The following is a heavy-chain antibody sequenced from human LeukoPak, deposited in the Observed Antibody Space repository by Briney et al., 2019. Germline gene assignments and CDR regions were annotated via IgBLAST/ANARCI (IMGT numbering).Heavy chain of an antibody. D-gene: IGHD1-26*01. Sequence: GGSLRLSCAASGFTFSSYSMNWVRQAPGKGLEWVSSISSSSSYIYYADSVKGRFTISRDNAKNSLYPQMNSLRAEDTAVYYCARDGSYSWAFDIWGQGTMVTVSS. V-gene: IGHV3-21*01. CDR2: ISSSSSYI. CDR3: ARDGSYSWAFDI. CDR1: GFTFSSYS. J-gene: IGHJ3*02.